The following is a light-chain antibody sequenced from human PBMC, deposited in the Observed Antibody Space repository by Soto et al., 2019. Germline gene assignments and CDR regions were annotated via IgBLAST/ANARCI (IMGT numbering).Light chain of an antibody. J-gene: IGKJ2*01. CDR3: QQTYSNSLYT. Sequence: DIQMTQSPSSLSASVGDRVTIACRASESISSYLTWYQQRPGKAPKLLIYAASSLQSGVPSRFSGSGSGTDFTLTISNLQPEDLATYFCQQTYSNSLYTFGQGTTLDIK. V-gene: IGKV1-39*01. CDR1: ESISSY. CDR2: AAS.